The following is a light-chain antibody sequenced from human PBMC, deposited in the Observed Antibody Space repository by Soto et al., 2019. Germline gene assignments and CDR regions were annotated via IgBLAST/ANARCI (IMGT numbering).Light chain of an antibody. CDR1: QSVSTY. CDR3: QQYRSWPRT. V-gene: IGKV3-11*01. J-gene: IGKJ1*01. CDR2: GAS. Sequence: EIVLTQSPSTLSLSPGERATLSCRASQSVSTYLAWYQQKPGQPPRLLIYGASTRATDMPGTFSGRGSGTEFTLTITSLRPEDFGVYYCQQYRSWPRTFGQGTKVDIK.